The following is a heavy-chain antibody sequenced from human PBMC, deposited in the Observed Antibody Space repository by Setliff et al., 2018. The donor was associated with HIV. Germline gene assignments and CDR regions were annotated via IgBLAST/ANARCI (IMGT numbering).Heavy chain of an antibody. D-gene: IGHD6-13*01. J-gene: IGHJ5*02. CDR3: ARVSIAASGPLNWFDT. CDR1: GGSIRSHY. CDR2: IHYRGST. V-gene: IGHV4-59*11. Sequence: SETLSLTCTVSGGSIRSHYWNWIRQSPGKGLEWIGYIHYRGSTNYNPSLKSRVIISVDMSKNQFSLKLNSVTVADTAVYYCARVSIAASGPLNWFDTWGQGALVTVS.